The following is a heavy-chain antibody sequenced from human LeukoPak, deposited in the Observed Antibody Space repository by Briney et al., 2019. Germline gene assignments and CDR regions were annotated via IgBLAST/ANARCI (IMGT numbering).Heavy chain of an antibody. D-gene: IGHD2-8*01. CDR2: IHYRGST. CDR1: GASITTGAHF. Sequence: SETLSLTCTVSGASITTGAHFWVWIRQLPGQSLEFIGYIHYRGSTFYNPSLATRVTISLDTSADQFSLSLSSVTAPDTAVYYCVRGATYNERNGLFDPWGQGTLVTVSS. CDR3: VRGATYNERNGLFDP. J-gene: IGHJ5*02. V-gene: IGHV4-31*03.